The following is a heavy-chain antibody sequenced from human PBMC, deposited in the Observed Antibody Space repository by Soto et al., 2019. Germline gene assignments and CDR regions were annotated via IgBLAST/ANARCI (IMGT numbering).Heavy chain of an antibody. CDR2: IIPIFGTA. D-gene: IGHD2-15*01. Sequence: QVPLVQSGAEVKKPGSSVKVSCKASGGTFSSYAISWVRQAPGQGLEWMGGIIPIFGTANYAQKFQGRVTITADESTSTAYMELSSLRSEDTAVYYCAKESGYCSGGSCYSNFDYWGQGTLVTVSS. J-gene: IGHJ4*02. V-gene: IGHV1-69*01. CDR1: GGTFSSYA. CDR3: AKESGYCSGGSCYSNFDY.